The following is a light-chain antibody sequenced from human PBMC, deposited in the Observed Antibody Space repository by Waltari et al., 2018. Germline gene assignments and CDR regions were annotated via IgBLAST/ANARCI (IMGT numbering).Light chain of an antibody. J-gene: IGKJ3*01. CDR2: DAS. CDR3: QQRISWPLIA. V-gene: IGKV3-11*01. CDR1: KSVSTY. Sequence: EIVLTQSQATLSLSPGERATLSCRASKSVSTYLAWYQQKPGQAPRLLIYDASNRAAGIPARFSGSGSGTDFTLTISSLEPEDFAVYYCQQRISWPLIAFGPGTKVEI.